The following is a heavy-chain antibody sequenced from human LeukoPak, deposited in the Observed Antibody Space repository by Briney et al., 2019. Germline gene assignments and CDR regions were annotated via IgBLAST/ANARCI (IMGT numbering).Heavy chain of an antibody. CDR3: ARGLDH. V-gene: IGHV4-61*02. CDR2: IYASGTT. CDR1: GASISSGNYY. J-gene: IGHJ4*02. Sequence: SQTLSLTCTVSGASISSGNYYWSWIRQPAGAGLEWIGRIYASGTTNYNPSLESRLTISIDASKNHFSLELNSVTAADTAVYYCARGLDHWGQGALVTVSS.